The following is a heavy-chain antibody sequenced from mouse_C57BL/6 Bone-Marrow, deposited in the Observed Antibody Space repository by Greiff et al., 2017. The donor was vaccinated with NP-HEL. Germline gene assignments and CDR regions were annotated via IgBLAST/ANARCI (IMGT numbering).Heavy chain of an antibody. CDR2: IHPNSGST. CDR3: ARENYDYDFDY. D-gene: IGHD2-4*01. J-gene: IGHJ2*01. Sequence: QVQLQQSGAELVKPGASVKLSCKASGYTFTSYWMHWVKQRPGQGLEWIGMIHPNSGSTNYNEKFKSKATLTVDKSSSTAYMQLSSLTSEDSAVYYCARENYDYDFDYWGQGTTLTVSS. V-gene: IGHV1-64*01. CDR1: GYTFTSYW.